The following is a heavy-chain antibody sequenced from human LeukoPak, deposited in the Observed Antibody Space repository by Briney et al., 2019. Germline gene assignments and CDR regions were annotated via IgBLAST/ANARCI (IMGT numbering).Heavy chain of an antibody. V-gene: IGHV1-58*02. CDR3: AAVAGHNPDDAFDI. CDR1: GFTFTSSA. CDR2: IVVGSGNT. J-gene: IGHJ3*02. D-gene: IGHD6-19*01. Sequence: SVKVSCKASGFTFTSSAMQWVRQARGQRLEWIGWIVVGSGNTNYAQKFQERVTTTRDMSTSTAYMELSSLRSEDTAVYYCAAVAGHNPDDAFDIWGQGTMVTVSS.